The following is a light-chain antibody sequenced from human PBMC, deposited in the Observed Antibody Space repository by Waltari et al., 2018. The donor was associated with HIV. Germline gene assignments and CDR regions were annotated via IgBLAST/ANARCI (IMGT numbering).Light chain of an antibody. J-gene: IGLJ3*02. Sequence: QTVVTQEPSFSVSPGGTVTLTCGLSSGSVSPSYYPSWYQQTPGQAPRTLIYSTNTRSSGVPDRVSGSILGNKAALTITGAQADDESDYYCVLYMGSGIWVFGGGTKLTVL. CDR3: VLYMGSGIWV. CDR2: STN. CDR1: SGSVSPSYY. V-gene: IGLV8-61*01.